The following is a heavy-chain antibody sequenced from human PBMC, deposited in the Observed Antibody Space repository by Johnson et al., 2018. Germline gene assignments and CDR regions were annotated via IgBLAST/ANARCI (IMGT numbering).Heavy chain of an antibody. J-gene: IGHJ4*02. CDR2: ISSSTSYI. CDR3: ARMQGQY. Sequence: VQLVESGGGLVKXGGSXRLXCAASGFTFSSYSINWVRQAPGKGLEWVSSISSSTSYIYYADSVKGRFTISRDNAKNSLYLQMNSLRAEDTAVYYCARMQGQYWGQGTLVTVSS. V-gene: IGHV3-21*01. CDR1: GFTFSSYS.